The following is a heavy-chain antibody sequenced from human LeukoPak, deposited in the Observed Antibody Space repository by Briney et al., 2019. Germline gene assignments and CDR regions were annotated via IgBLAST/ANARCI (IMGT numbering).Heavy chain of an antibody. CDR3: ASPQRGSGNYYTDY. Sequence: GASVKVSCKASGYTFTAYYMHWVRQAPGHALEWMGWINGNTGATLYAQKFQGRVTMTRDTSITTAYMELNTLRSDDTAVYYCASPQRGSGNYYTDYWGQGTLVTVSS. J-gene: IGHJ4*02. D-gene: IGHD3-10*01. V-gene: IGHV1-2*02. CDR2: INGNTGAT. CDR1: GYTFTAYY.